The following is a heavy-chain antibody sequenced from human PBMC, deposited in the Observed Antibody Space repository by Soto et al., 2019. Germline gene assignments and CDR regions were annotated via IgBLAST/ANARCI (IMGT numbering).Heavy chain of an antibody. CDR2: INHSGST. V-gene: IGHV4-34*01. CDR3: ARVGYCSSTSCYLGYFDY. D-gene: IGHD2-2*01. CDR1: GFTFSSYA. J-gene: IGHJ4*02. Sequence: GSLRLSCAASGFTFSSYAMSWVRQAPGKGLEWIGEINHSGSTNYNPSLKSRVTISVDTSKNQFSLKLSSVTAADTAVYYCARVGYCSSTSCYLGYFDYWGQGTLVTVSS.